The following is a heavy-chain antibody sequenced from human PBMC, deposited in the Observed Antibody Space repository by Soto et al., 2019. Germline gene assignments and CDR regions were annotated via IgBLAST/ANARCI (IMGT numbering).Heavy chain of an antibody. CDR1: GFTFSSYA. Sequence: PGGSLRLSCAASGFTFSSYAMSWFRQAPGKGLEWVSAISGSGSSTYYADSVKGRFTISRDNSKNTLYLQMNSLRAEDTAVYYCAKVAGYYYDRSVYPDSESLVDYWGPGTLAADSS. CDR2: ISGSGSST. J-gene: IGHJ4*02. V-gene: IGHV3-23*01. CDR3: AKVAGYYYDRSVYPDSESLVDY. D-gene: IGHD3-22*01.